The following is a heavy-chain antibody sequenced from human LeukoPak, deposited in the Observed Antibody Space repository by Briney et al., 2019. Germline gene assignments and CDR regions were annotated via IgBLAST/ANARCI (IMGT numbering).Heavy chain of an antibody. J-gene: IGHJ4*02. CDR3: ARRGFCGGNCYLPPFDY. V-gene: IGHV3-9*01. Sequence: PGGSLRLSCTASGFSFEDYSIHWVRQAPGQGLEWVSGISGNSNSIQYAESVKGRFTISRDNAKNSLYLQMNSLRAEDTAFYYCARRGFCGGNCYLPPFDYWGQGALVTVSS. CDR1: GFSFEDYS. CDR2: ISGNSNSI. D-gene: IGHD2-21*01.